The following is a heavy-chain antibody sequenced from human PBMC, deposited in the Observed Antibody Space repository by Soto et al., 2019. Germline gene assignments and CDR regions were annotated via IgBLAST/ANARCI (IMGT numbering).Heavy chain of an antibody. V-gene: IGHV4-4*07. CDR3: ARDYRETVAGPTPYYFDY. D-gene: IGHD6-19*01. CDR1: GDSINSYS. J-gene: IGHJ4*02. Sequence: QVQLQESGPGLVKPSETLSLTCGVSGDSINSYSWSWIRQPAGKGLECIGRIYVSGDIDYNPSLNSRVSMSVDTSKNQISLKLSSVTAADTAVYYCARDYRETVAGPTPYYFDYLGQGTLVTVSS. CDR2: IYVSGDI.